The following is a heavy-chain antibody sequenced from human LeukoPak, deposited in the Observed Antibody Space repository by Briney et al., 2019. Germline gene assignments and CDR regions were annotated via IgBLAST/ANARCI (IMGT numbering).Heavy chain of an antibody. CDR3: ARCSYSYYYMDV. V-gene: IGHV4-38-2*01. D-gene: IGHD2-21*01. J-gene: IGHJ6*03. CDR1: GYSISSGFY. CDR2: VFHSGTT. Sequence: SETLSLTCAVSGYSISSGFYWGWIRQPPGKGLEWIGNVFHSGTTYYNPSLKSRVTISVDTSKNQFPLKLTSVTAADTALYYCARCSYSYYYMDVWGKGTTVTVSS.